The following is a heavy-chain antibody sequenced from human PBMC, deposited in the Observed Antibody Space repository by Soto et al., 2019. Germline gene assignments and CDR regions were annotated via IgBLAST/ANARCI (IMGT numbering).Heavy chain of an antibody. CDR1: GGSISSYY. CDR3: ARVIYDPGAYYWFDT. V-gene: IGHV4-59*01. CDR2: IYYSGST. Sequence: PSETLSLTCTVSGGSISSYYWSWIRQPPGKGLEWIGYIYYSGSTNYNPSLKSRVTISVDTSKNQFSLKLSSVTAMDPVDTATYYCARVIYDPGAYYWFDTWGQGTLVTVSS. J-gene: IGHJ5*02. D-gene: IGHD3-10*01.